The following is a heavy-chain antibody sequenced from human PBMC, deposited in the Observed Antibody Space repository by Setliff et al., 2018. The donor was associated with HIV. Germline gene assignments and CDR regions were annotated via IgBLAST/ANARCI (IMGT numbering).Heavy chain of an antibody. D-gene: IGHD3-10*01. J-gene: IGHJ6*03. V-gene: IGHV4-4*08. CDR2: IYTSGIT. Sequence: SETLSLTCAVYGGSLSGYYWSWIRQSPGEGLEWIGYIYTSGITDYNPSLKSRVTISGDTSKNQFSLKLSSVTAADTAVYYCARDRRGYYYGSGSCYMDVWGTGTTVTVSS. CDR3: ARDRRGYYYGSGSCYMDV. CDR1: GGSLSGYY.